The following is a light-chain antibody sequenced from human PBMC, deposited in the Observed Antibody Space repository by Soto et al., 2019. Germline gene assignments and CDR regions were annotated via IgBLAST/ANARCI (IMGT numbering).Light chain of an antibody. CDR1: SSNIGSNT. V-gene: IGLV1-44*01. CDR2: SND. J-gene: IGLJ1*01. CDR3: AAWDDSLNGYV. Sequence: QLVLTQPPSASGTPGQRVTISCSGSSSNIGSNTVNWYQQLPGTAPKLLIYSNDRRPSGVPDRFSGSKSGTSASLAISRLHSDDEADYYCAAWDDSLNGYVFGPGTKLTDL.